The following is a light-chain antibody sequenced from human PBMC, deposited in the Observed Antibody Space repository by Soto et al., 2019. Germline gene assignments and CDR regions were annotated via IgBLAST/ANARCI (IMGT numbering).Light chain of an antibody. J-gene: IGKJ2*01. V-gene: IGKV1-5*01. CDR2: DAS. CDR3: QQYNSYSSFT. Sequence: DIQMTQSPSTLSASVGDRVTITCRASQSISSWLAWYQQKPGKAPKVLIYDASSLESGVPSRFSGSGSGTEFTLTISSLQPDDFATYDCQQYNSYSSFTFGQGTKLEIK. CDR1: QSISSW.